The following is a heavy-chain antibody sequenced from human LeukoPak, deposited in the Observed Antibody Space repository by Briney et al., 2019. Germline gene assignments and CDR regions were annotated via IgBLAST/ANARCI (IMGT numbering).Heavy chain of an antibody. V-gene: IGHV3-64*01. Sequence: GGSLRLSCAASGFTFSSYWMSWVRQAPGKGLEFVSAISRNGRNTYYANSVKGRFTISRDNSKNTLYLQMNRLRAEDTAVYYCASRGYGRLRSFDYWGQGTLVTVSS. CDR2: ISRNGRNT. CDR3: ASRGYGRLRSFDY. CDR1: GFTFSSYW. D-gene: IGHD5-12*01. J-gene: IGHJ4*02.